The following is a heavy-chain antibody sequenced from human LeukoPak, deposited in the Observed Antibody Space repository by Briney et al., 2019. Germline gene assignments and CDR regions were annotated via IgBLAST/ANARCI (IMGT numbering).Heavy chain of an antibody. CDR1: GGSISNY. Sequence: SETLSLTCTVSGGSISNYWSWIRQPAGKGLEWIGRIYPSGSTKYSPPLKSRVTMSVDTSKSQFSLNLTSVTAADTAVYYCARDRAARLTSGFDYWGQGTLVTVSS. CDR2: IYPSGST. D-gene: IGHD6-6*01. J-gene: IGHJ4*02. V-gene: IGHV4-4*07. CDR3: ARDRAARLTSGFDY.